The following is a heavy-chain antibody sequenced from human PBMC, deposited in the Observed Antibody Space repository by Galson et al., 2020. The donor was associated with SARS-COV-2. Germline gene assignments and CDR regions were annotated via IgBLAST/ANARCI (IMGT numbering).Heavy chain of an antibody. J-gene: IGHJ3*01. D-gene: IGHD2-2*02. CDR1: GDNFNSYA. Sequence: SVKVPCKDSGDNFNSYAFNWVRQAPGQGLEGIGGIMPLLGKTKYEQKLQGRGTNTADESTRTAYMDLRRLRPEDTAVYFCARSRAIGVEPSERDPCDVWGQGTLVTVAS. V-gene: IGHV1-69*13. CDR3: ARSRAIGVEPSERDPCDV. CDR2: IMPLLGKT.